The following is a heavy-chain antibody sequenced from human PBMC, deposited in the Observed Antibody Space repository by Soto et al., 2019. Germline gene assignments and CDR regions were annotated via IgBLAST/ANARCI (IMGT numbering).Heavy chain of an antibody. CDR2: IYYSGST. D-gene: IGHD3-16*01. J-gene: IGHJ5*02. CDR1: GGSISSSSYY. V-gene: IGHV4-39*01. Sequence: SETLSLTCTVSGGSISSSSYYWGWIRHPPGKGLEWIGSIYYSGSTYYNPSLKSRVTISVDTSKNQFSLKLSSVTAADTAVYYCARHIMAWFDPWGKGTLVTVSS. CDR3: ARHIMAWFDP.